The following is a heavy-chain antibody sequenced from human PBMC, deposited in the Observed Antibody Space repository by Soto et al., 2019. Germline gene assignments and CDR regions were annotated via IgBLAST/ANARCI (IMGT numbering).Heavy chain of an antibody. CDR1: DGSIDSGSYY. CDR3: TRGLDRAKLGY. D-gene: IGHD1-26*01. Sequence: PSETLSLTCTVSDGSIDSGSYYRSWVRQYPGKGLEWIGSIHYSGSIYYSPSLRSRLTMSADTSKNQFSLKLSSVTVADTAVYYCTRGLDRAKLGYWGQGIQVTFSS. CDR2: IHYSGSI. V-gene: IGHV4-31*03. J-gene: IGHJ4*02.